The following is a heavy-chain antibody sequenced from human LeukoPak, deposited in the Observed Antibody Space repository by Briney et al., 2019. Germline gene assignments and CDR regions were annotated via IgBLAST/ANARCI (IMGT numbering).Heavy chain of an antibody. CDR1: GFTFSSYA. CDR2: ISGSGGST. CDR3: ARVLGEAAAAYYYYYGMDV. J-gene: IGHJ6*02. Sequence: PGGSLRLSCAASGFTFSSYAMSWVRQAPGKGLEWVSAISGSGGSTYYADSVKGRFTISRDNSKNTLYLQMNSLRAEDTAVYYCARVLGEAAAAYYYYYGMDVWGQGTTVTVAS. D-gene: IGHD6-13*01. V-gene: IGHV3-23*01.